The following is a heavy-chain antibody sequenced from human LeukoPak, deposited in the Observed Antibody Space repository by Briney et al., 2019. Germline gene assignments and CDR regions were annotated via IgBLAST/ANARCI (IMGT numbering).Heavy chain of an antibody. Sequence: PSETLSLTCTVSGGSISSYYWSWIRQPPGKGLEWIGYIYYSGSTNYNPSLKSRVTISVDTSKNQFSLKLSSVTAADTAVYYCARQEEVVATIDYWGQGTLVPVSS. CDR1: GGSISSYY. CDR3: ARQEEVVATIDY. CDR2: IYYSGST. D-gene: IGHD1-26*01. V-gene: IGHV4-59*08. J-gene: IGHJ4*02.